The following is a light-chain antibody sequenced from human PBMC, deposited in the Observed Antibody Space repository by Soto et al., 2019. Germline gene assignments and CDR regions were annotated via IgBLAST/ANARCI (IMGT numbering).Light chain of an antibody. CDR3: QQSYSAPIT. J-gene: IGKJ5*01. V-gene: IGKV1-39*01. CDR2: AAS. Sequence: DIQMTQSPSSLSASIGDRVTITCRASQDIGSDLTWYQQAPGKAPKRLISAASSLQSGVPSRFSGSGSGTDFTLTISSLQPEDFASYYCQQSYSAPITFGQGTRLEI. CDR1: QDIGSD.